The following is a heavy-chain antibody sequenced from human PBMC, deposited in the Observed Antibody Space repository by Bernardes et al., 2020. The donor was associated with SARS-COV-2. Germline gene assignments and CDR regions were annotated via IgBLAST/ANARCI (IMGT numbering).Heavy chain of an antibody. D-gene: IGHD3-22*01. CDR3: ARGASSGYRIDY. J-gene: IGHJ4*02. CDR1: GITFSSFW. CDR2: INTDGSSA. Sequence: GGSLRLSCEASGITFSSFWMHWVRQVPGRGLVWLSRINTDGSSANYADSVKGRFTITRDNAKNTLWLQMNSLRDEDTAIYYCARGASSGYRIDYWGPGLLVTVSS. V-gene: IGHV3-74*01.